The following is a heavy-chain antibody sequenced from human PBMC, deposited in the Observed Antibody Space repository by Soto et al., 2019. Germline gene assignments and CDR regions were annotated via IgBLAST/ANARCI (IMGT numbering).Heavy chain of an antibody. Sequence: SVKVSCKASGVTFSSYAITWVRQAPGQGLEWMGGIIPIFGTANYAQKFQGRVTITADESTSTAYMELSSLRSEDTAVYYCARGLYSGSYSVYYYGLDGWGQGTTVTVSS. CDR2: IIPIFGTA. D-gene: IGHD1-26*01. CDR3: ARGLYSGSYSVYYYGLDG. J-gene: IGHJ6*02. V-gene: IGHV1-69*13. CDR1: GVTFSSYA.